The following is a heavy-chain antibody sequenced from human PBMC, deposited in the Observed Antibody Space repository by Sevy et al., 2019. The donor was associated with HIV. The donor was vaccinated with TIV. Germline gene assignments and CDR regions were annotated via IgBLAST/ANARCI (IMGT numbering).Heavy chain of an antibody. CDR1: DDSISNDY. V-gene: IGHV4-59*01. Sequence: SETLSLTCTVSDDSISNDYLSWIRQPPGKGLEWIGYIYYSGSTNYNPSLKSRVTISLDTSKNQFSVKLSSVTAADTAVYYCARGTFSYGYWREFDYWGQGTLVTVSS. D-gene: IGHD5-18*01. J-gene: IGHJ4*02. CDR2: IYYSGST. CDR3: ARGTFSYGYWREFDY.